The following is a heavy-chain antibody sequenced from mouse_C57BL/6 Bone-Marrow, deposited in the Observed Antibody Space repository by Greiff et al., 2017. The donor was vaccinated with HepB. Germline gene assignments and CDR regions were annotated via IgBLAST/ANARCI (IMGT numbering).Heavy chain of an antibody. V-gene: IGHV1-64*01. Sequence: QVQLQQPGAELVKPGASVKLSCKASGYTFTSYWMHWVKQRPGQGLEWIGMIHPNSGSTNYNEKFKSKATLTVDKSSSTAYMQLSSLTSEDSAVYYCARNYYDYDGGVDYWGRGTTLTVSS. CDR2: IHPNSGST. CDR3: ARNYYDYDGGVDY. CDR1: GYTFTSYW. J-gene: IGHJ2*01. D-gene: IGHD2-4*01.